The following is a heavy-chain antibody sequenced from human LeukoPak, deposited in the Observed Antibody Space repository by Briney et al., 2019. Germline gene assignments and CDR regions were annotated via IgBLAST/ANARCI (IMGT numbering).Heavy chain of an antibody. Sequence: KSSQTLSLTCNVSGDSISSGGYYWNWIRQHPGKGLEWVSYISSSGTTIYYADSVKGRFTISRDNAKNSLYLQMNSLRVEDTAIYYCARAFDYWGQGTLVTVSS. CDR2: ISSSGTTI. CDR1: GDSISSGGYY. J-gene: IGHJ4*02. V-gene: IGHV3-11*04. CDR3: ARAFDY.